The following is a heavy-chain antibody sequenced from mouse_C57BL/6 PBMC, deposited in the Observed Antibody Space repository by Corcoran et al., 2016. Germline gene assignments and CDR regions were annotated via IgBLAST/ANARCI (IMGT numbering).Heavy chain of an antibody. CDR3: ARSGLGLLSDWYFDV. D-gene: IGHD2-10*01. V-gene: IGHV1-80*01. CDR2: IYPGDGDT. J-gene: IGHJ1*03. CDR1: GYAFSSYW. Sequence: QVQLQQSGAELVKPGASVKISCKASGYAFSSYWMNWVKQRPGKGLEWIGQIYPGDGDTNYNGKFKGKATLTADKSSSTAYMQLSSLTSEDSAVYFCARSGLGLLSDWYFDVWGTGTTVTVSS.